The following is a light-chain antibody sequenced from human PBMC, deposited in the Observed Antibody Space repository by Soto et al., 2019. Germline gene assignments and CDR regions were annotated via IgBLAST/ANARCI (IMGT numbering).Light chain of an antibody. CDR2: EGS. V-gene: IGLV2-23*03. CDR3: CSYAGSSTFWV. J-gene: IGLJ3*02. CDR1: SRDVGSYNL. Sequence: QAVLTQPASVSGSPGQSITMSCTGTSRDVGSYNLVSWYQQHPGKAPKLMIYEGSKRPSGVSNRFSGSKSGNTASLTISGLQAEDEADYYCCSYAGSSTFWVFGGGTKLTVL.